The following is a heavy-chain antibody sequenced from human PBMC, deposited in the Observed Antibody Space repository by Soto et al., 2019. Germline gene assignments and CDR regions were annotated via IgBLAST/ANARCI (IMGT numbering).Heavy chain of an antibody. CDR3: ARVTGKGAHFDY. D-gene: IGHD2-8*02. CDR2: IRNKANSYTT. J-gene: IGHJ4*01. Sequence: EVQLVESGGGLVQPGGSQRLSCAASAFTFSDHYMDWVRHAPGKGLEWVGRIRNKANSYTTDYAASVKGRFTISRDDSKDSLYLQMNSLKTEDTAIYYCARVTGKGAHFDYWGHGTLATVSS. CDR1: AFTFSDHY. V-gene: IGHV3-72*01.